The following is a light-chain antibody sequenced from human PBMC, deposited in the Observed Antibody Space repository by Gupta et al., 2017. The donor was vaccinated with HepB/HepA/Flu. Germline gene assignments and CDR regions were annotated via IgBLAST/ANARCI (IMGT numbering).Light chain of an antibody. V-gene: IGKV3-20*01. CDR2: GTS. CDR1: ESVLSIY. Sequence: DIVLTQSPGTLSLSRGESAPLSCRASESVLSIYLAWYQQKPGQAPRLLIYGTSSMATGIPDRFSGSGSGTDFTLTISRLEPEDFAVYYCQQYGSSPFTFGPGTKVDIK. J-gene: IGKJ3*01. CDR3: QQYGSSPFT.